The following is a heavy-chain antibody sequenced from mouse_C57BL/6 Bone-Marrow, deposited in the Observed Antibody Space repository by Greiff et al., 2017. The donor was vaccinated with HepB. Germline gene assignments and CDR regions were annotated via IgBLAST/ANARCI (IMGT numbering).Heavy chain of an antibody. D-gene: IGHD2-3*01. CDR3: ARPGYDCYNAPGAY. CDR1: GFTFSDYG. V-gene: IGHV5-17*01. Sequence: VQLKESGGGLVKPGGSLKLSCAASGFTFSDYGVHWVRQAPEKGLEWVAYIRSGSSTIYYAAPMKGRITISRDNAKNTLFLQMTSLRSEDTAMYYCARPGYDCYNAPGAYWGQGTLVTVSA. CDR2: IRSGSSTI. J-gene: IGHJ3*01.